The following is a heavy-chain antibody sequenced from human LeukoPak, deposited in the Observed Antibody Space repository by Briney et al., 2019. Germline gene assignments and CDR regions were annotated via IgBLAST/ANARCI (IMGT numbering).Heavy chain of an antibody. Sequence: GGSLRLSCAGSGFTFSKYWMLWVRQAPGKGLESVSRINTDGTVTTYADSVKGRFTVSRDNADNTMFLQMDSVRDEDTAVYYCATKQWLAPPPDSWGQGTPVTVSS. CDR1: GFTFSKYW. J-gene: IGHJ4*02. CDR2: INTDGTVT. D-gene: IGHD6-19*01. CDR3: ATKQWLAPPPDS. V-gene: IGHV3-74*01.